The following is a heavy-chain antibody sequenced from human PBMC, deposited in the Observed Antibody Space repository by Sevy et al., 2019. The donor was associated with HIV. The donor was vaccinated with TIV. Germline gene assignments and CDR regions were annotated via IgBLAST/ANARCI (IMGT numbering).Heavy chain of an antibody. Sequence: ASVKVSCKASGGTFSTYAITWVRQAPGQGLEWMGGIIPILRIANYAQKFQGRVTITADKSTTTAYMELSSLRSDDTAVYYCARRAVPGIAAPGRRTQDAFDIWGQGTMVTVSS. D-gene: IGHD6-13*01. V-gene: IGHV1-69*10. CDR1: GGTFSTYA. CDR2: IIPILRIA. CDR3: ARRAVPGIAAPGRRTQDAFDI. J-gene: IGHJ3*02.